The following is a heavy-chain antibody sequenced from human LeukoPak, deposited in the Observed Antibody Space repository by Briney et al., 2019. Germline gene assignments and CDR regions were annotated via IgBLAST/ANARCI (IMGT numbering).Heavy chain of an antibody. CDR1: GGSIGSNY. CDR3: ARSGVPTARFDP. J-gene: IGHJ5*02. Sequence: PSETLSLTCSVSGGSIGSNYWNWIRQPPGKGLEWIGYMDYSGSADYNPSLKSRVTMSVDTSNNRFSLKVTSVTTADTAIYYCARSGVPTARFDPWGQGTLVTVSS. D-gene: IGHD1-1*01. V-gene: IGHV4-59*01. CDR2: MDYSGSA.